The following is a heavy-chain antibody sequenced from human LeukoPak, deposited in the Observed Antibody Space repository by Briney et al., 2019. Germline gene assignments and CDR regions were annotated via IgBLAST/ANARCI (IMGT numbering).Heavy chain of an antibody. V-gene: IGHV3-21*06. Sequence: GGSLRLSCAGSGFSFSYQGMTWVRQAPGKGLEWVSSIGTSNSDRYYADSVKGRFTISRDNAKSSVYLQMNRLRAEDTAVYYCARGDPDISFGVAGEAFDIWGQGTMVTVSS. CDR3: ARGDPDISFGVAGEAFDI. J-gene: IGHJ3*02. CDR2: IGTSNSDR. CDR1: GFSFSYQG. D-gene: IGHD3-3*01.